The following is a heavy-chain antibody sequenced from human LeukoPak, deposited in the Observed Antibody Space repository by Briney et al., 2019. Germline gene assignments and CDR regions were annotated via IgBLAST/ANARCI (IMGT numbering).Heavy chain of an antibody. CDR1: GYTFTSYG. V-gene: IGHV1-18*01. Sequence: ASVKVSCKASGYTFTSYGISWVRQAPGQGLEWMGWISAYNGNTNYAQKLQGRVTMTTDTSTSTAYMELRSLRSDGTAVYYCARDDIVVVPAVSSLDYWGQGTLVTVSS. D-gene: IGHD2-2*01. CDR3: ARDDIVVVPAVSSLDY. CDR2: ISAYNGNT. J-gene: IGHJ4*02.